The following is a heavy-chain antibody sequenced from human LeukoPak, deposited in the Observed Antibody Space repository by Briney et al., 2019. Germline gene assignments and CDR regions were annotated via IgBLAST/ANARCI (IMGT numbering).Heavy chain of an antibody. V-gene: IGHV3-53*01. D-gene: IGHD2-21*02. CDR3: ARGGTYCGGDCPDAFDI. J-gene: IGHJ3*02. Sequence: GGSLRLSCAASGFTVSSNYMSWVRQAPGKGPEWVSVIYSGGSTYYADSVKGRFTISRDNSKNTLYLQMNSLRAEDTAVYYCARGGTYCGGDCPDAFDIWGQGTMVTVSS. CDR1: GFTVSSNY. CDR2: IYSGGST.